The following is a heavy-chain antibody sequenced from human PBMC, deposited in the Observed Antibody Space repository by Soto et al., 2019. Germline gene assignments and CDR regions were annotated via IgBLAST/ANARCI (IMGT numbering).Heavy chain of an antibody. CDR2: IYYSGST. V-gene: IGHV4-59*01. CDR1: GGSISSYY. D-gene: IGHD1-26*01. Sequence: TSETLSLTCTVSGGSISSYYWSWIRQPPGKGLEWIGYIYYSGSTNYNPSLKSRVTISVDTSKNQFSLKVRSVTAADTAVYYCARRYGGNFDHWGQGTLVTVSS. CDR3: ARRYGGNFDH. J-gene: IGHJ4*02.